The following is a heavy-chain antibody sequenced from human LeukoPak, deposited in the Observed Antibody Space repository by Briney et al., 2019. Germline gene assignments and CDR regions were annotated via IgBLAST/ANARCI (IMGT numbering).Heavy chain of an antibody. Sequence: ASVKVSCKASGYTFTSYAMHWVRQAPGQRLEWMGWINAGNGNTKYSQKFQGRVTITRDTSASTAYMELSSLRSEDTAVYYCARTWDYDILTGYMDDAFDIWGQGTMVTVSS. D-gene: IGHD3-9*01. J-gene: IGHJ3*02. V-gene: IGHV1-3*01. CDR3: ARTWDYDILTGYMDDAFDI. CDR2: INAGNGNT. CDR1: GYTFTSYA.